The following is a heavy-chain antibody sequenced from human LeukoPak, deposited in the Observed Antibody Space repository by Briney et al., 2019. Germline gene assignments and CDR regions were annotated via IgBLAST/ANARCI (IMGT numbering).Heavy chain of an antibody. CDR1: GLTPSNAW. CDR2: SKSKTAGGTT. D-gene: IGHD3-22*01. V-gene: IGHV3-15*07. CDR3: TQGSGQYYDY. J-gene: IGHJ4*02. Sequence: GGSLRLSCAVSGLTPSNAWMNWVRQAPGKGLEWVGRSKSKTAGGTTDFAAPVKGRFTISRDDSKNTLYLQMNSLTSEDTAVYYCTQGSGQYYDYWGQGTLVTVSS.